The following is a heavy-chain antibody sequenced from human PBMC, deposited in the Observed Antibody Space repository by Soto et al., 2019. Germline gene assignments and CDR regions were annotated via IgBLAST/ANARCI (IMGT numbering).Heavy chain of an antibody. Sequence: SETLSLTCTVSGGSVSSGGYYWTWIRQPPGKGLEWIGYIYYSGSTNYNPSLKSRVTISVDTSKNQFSLKLSSVSAADTAVYYCARGGYGMEAWGQGTTVTVSS. CDR1: GGSVSSGGYY. CDR2: IYYSGST. CDR3: ARGGYGMEA. V-gene: IGHV4-61*08. D-gene: IGHD3-10*01. J-gene: IGHJ6*02.